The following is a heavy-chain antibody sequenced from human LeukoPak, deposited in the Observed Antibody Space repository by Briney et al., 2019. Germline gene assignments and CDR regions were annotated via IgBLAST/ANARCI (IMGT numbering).Heavy chain of an antibody. J-gene: IGHJ4*02. CDR3: ARRDYDILTGYQSYFDY. D-gene: IGHD3-9*01. Sequence: SETLSLTCTVSGGSISSSSYYWGWIRQPPGKGLEWIGSIYYSGSTYYSPSLESRVTISVDTSKNQFSLKVNSVTAADTAVYYCARRDYDILTGYQSYFDYWGQGILVTVSS. CDR2: IYYSGST. V-gene: IGHV4-39*01. CDR1: GGSISSSSYY.